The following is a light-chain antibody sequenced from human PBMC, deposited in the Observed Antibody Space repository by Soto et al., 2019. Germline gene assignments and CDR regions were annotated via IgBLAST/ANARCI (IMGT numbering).Light chain of an antibody. Sequence: SYELTQPPSVSVAPGKTARITCGGNNIGSKSVHWYQQKPGQAPVLVIYYDSDRPSGIPERFSGSNSGNTATLTISRVEAGDEADYYCQVWDSSSDRDYVCGTGTKVTVL. CDR3: QVWDSSSDRDYV. CDR2: YDS. J-gene: IGLJ1*01. CDR1: NIGSKS. V-gene: IGLV3-21*04.